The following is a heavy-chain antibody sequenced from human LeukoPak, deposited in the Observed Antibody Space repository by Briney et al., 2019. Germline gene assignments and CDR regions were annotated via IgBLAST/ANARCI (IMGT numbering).Heavy chain of an antibody. Sequence: SGTLSLTCTVSGGSISSSSYYWGWIRQPPGKGLEWIGSIYYSGSTYYNPSLKSRVTISVDTSKNQFSLKLSSVTAADTAVYYCARVGYGDYERSVEPDYWGQGTLVTVSS. D-gene: IGHD4-17*01. J-gene: IGHJ4*02. CDR2: IYYSGST. V-gene: IGHV4-39*07. CDR3: ARVGYGDYERSVEPDY. CDR1: GGSISSSSYY.